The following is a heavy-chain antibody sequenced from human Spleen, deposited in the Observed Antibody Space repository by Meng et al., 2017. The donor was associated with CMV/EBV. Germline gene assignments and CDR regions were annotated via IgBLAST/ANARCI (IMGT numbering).Heavy chain of an antibody. CDR1: GFTFSTDW. Sequence: GGSLRLSCVAAGFTFSTDWMHWVRQAPGKGLVWVSRINDDGSSTSYADSVKGRFTISRDNTKNMLYLEVDSLRAEDTALYFCARFGRLATGAYFFDYWGRGTLVTVSS. J-gene: IGHJ4*02. CDR2: INDDGSST. V-gene: IGHV3-74*01. D-gene: IGHD3/OR15-3a*01. CDR3: ARFGRLATGAYFFDY.